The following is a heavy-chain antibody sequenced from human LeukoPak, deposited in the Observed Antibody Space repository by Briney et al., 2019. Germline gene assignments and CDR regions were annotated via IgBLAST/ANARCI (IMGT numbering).Heavy chain of an antibody. CDR1: GGSISSYY. CDR3: ARRPYYYGSGSSFDY. CDR2: IYYSGST. D-gene: IGHD3-10*01. V-gene: IGHV4-59*12. Sequence: SETLSLTCTVSGGSISSYYWSWIRQPPGKGLEWIGYIYYSGSTNYNPSLKSRVTISVDTSKNQFSLKLSSVTAADTAVYYCARRPYYYGSGSSFDYWGQGTLVTVSS. J-gene: IGHJ4*02.